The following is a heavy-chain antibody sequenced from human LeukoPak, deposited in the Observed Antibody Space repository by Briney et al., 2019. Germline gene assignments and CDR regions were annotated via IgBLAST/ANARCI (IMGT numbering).Heavy chain of an antibody. Sequence: SVKVSCKASGGTFSSYAISWVRQAPGQGLEWMGRIIPILGIANYAQKFQGRVTTTADKSTSTAYMELSSLRSEDTAVYYCARSGIVVVTAFDYWGQGTLVTVSS. CDR3: ARSGIVVVTAFDY. J-gene: IGHJ4*02. CDR1: GGTFSSYA. D-gene: IGHD2-21*02. CDR2: IIPILGIA. V-gene: IGHV1-69*04.